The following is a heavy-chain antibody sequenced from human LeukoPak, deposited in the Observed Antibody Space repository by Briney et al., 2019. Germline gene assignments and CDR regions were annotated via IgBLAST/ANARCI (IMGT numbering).Heavy chain of an antibody. V-gene: IGHV3-30*04. CDR2: ISYADGSKK. J-gene: IGHJ2*01. D-gene: IGHD2-2*01. Sequence: GGSLRLSCAASGFTFSSYAMHWVRQAPGKGLEWVAVISYADGSKKYYADSVKGRFTISRDNSKNTLYLQMNSLRGDDSAVYYCARDPTSKANAPDWYFDLRGRGTLVIVSS. CDR1: GFTFSSYA. CDR3: ARDPTSKANAPDWYFDL.